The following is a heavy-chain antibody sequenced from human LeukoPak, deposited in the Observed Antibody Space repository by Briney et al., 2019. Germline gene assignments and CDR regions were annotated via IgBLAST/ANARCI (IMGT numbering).Heavy chain of an antibody. J-gene: IGHJ4*02. CDR1: GFTFGDYA. V-gene: IGHV3-9*01. CDR3: AKDHYYDSSGYSSSFDY. CDR2: ISWNSGSI. Sequence: GGSLRLSCAASGFTFGDYAMHWVRQAPGKGLEWVSGISWNSGSIAYADSVKGRFTVSRDNAQNSLYLQMNSLRAEDTALYYCAKDHYYDSSGYSSSFDYWGQGTLVTVSS. D-gene: IGHD3-22*01.